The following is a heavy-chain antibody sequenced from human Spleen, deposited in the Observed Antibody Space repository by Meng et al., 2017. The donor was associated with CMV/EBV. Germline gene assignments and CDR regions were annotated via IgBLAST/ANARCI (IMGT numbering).Heavy chain of an antibody. CDR2: INHDGSRT. CDR1: TFSGHW. J-gene: IGHJ4*02. Sequence: TFSGHWMHWVRQAPGKGLVWVSRINHDGSRTTYADSVEGRFTISRDNAKSTLYLQMNSLRDEDTAVYYCAKDYLYYYDSSGYYPGDYWGQGTLVTVSS. CDR3: AKDYLYYYDSSGYYPGDY. D-gene: IGHD3-22*01. V-gene: IGHV3-74*03.